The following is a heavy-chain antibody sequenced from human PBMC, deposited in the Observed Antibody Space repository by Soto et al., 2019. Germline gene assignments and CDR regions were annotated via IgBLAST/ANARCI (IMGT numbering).Heavy chain of an antibody. CDR2: AYPNGFT. D-gene: IGHD2-15*01. V-gene: IGHV4-59*01. CDR1: GGSISRFY. Sequence: SQTLSLTCTVSGGSISRFYWNWIRQPPGEGLEWIGCAYPNGFTSYNPSLKSRVTISVDTSKNQFYLKLNSVTAANKAVYYCARIRPYYCDRTCYSDGVWMDHWAQGSVVTVSS. J-gene: IGHJ4*02. CDR3: ARIRPYYCDRTCYSDGVWMDH.